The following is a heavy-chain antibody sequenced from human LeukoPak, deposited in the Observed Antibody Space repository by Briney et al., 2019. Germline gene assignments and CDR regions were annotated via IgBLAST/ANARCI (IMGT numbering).Heavy chain of an antibody. D-gene: IGHD2-15*01. V-gene: IGHV4-39*01. CDR3: ARHVGYYYYYMDV. J-gene: IGHJ6*03. Sequence: SETLSLTCTVSGGSISSSSYHWGWIRQPLGKGLEWIGSIYYSGSAYYNPSLKSRVTISVDTSKNQFSLKLSSVTAADTAVFYCARHVGYYYYYMDVWGKGTTVTVSS. CDR1: GGSISSSSYH. CDR2: IYYSGSA.